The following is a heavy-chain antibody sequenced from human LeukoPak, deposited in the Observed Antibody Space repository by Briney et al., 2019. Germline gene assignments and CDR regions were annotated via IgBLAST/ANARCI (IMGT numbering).Heavy chain of an antibody. CDR3: ARVFMVRGVISRHDAFDI. D-gene: IGHD3-10*01. CDR2: IYYSGST. V-gene: IGHV4-59*01. Sequence: NPSETLSLTCTVSGGSISSYYWSCIRQPPGKGLEWIGYIYYSGSTNYNPSLKSRVTISVDTSKNQFSLKLSSVTAADTAVYYCARVFMVRGVISRHDAFDIWGQGTMVTVSS. CDR1: GGSISSYY. J-gene: IGHJ3*02.